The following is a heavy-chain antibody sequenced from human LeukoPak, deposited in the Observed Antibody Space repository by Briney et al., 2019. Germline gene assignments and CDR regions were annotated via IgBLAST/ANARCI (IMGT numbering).Heavy chain of an antibody. CDR1: GFTFSSYS. CDR3: AREGYCSSTSCYYFDY. J-gene: IGHJ4*02. D-gene: IGHD2-2*01. V-gene: IGHV3-48*01. CDR2: ISSSSSTI. Sequence: GGSLRLSCAASGFTFSSYSMNWVRQAPGKWLEWVSYISSSSSTIYYADSVKGRFTISRDNAKNSLYLQMNSLRAEDTAVYYCAREGYCSSTSCYYFDYWGQGTLVTVSS.